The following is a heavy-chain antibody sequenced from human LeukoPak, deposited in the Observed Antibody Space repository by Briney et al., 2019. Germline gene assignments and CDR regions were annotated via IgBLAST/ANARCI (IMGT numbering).Heavy chain of an antibody. CDR1: GYTFTGYY. CDR3: ARDMTTGSSFDY. D-gene: IGHD4-17*01. Sequence: GASVKVSCKASGYTFTGYYMHWVRQAPGQGLEWMGRINPNSGGTNYAQKFQGRVTMTRDTSISTAYMELSRLRSDDTAVYYCARDMTTGSSFDYWGQGTLVTVSS. CDR2: INPNSGGT. V-gene: IGHV1-2*06. J-gene: IGHJ4*02.